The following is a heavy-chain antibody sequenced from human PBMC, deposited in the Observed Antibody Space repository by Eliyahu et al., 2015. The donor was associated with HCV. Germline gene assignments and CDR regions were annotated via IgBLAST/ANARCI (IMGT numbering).Heavy chain of an antibody. CDR1: GGSISSXSYY. J-gene: IGHJ6*02. CDR3: ARIWDIDIGAYGMDV. CDR2: IYYSGST. D-gene: IGHD3-16*02. V-gene: IGHV4-39*01. Sequence: QLQLQESGPGLVKPSETLSLTCTVSGGSISSXSYYWGWIRQPPGKGLEWIGSIYYSGSTYYNPSLKSRVTISVDTSKNQFSLKLSSVTAADTAVYYCARIWDIDIGAYGMDVWGQGTTVTVSS.